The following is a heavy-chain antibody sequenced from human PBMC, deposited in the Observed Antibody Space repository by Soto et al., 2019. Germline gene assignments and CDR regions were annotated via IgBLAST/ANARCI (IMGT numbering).Heavy chain of an antibody. CDR3: ANKDYDSSEYYYYGMDV. J-gene: IGHJ6*02. V-gene: IGHV1-69*02. CDR1: GGTFSSYI. D-gene: IGHD3-22*01. Sequence: QVQLVQSGAEVKKPGSSVKVSCKASGGTFSSYIISWVRQAPGQGLEWMGRIIPTLGIANYAQKFQGRVTITADKSTSTAYMELSSLRSEDTAVYYCANKDYDSSEYYYYGMDVWGQGTTVTVSS. CDR2: IIPTLGIA.